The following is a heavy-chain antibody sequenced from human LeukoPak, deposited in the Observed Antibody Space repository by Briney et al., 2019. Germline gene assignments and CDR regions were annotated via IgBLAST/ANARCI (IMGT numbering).Heavy chain of an antibody. CDR3: ARGPYCSGGTCYSQYFDY. CDR1: GYTFTSYG. D-gene: IGHD2-15*01. Sequence: GASVKVSCKASGYTFTSYGISWVRQAPGRGLEWMGWISAYNGNTNYAQKLQGRVTMTTDTSTSTAYMELRSLRSDDTAVYYCARGPYCSGGTCYSQYFDYWGQGTLVTVSS. J-gene: IGHJ4*02. CDR2: ISAYNGNT. V-gene: IGHV1-18*01.